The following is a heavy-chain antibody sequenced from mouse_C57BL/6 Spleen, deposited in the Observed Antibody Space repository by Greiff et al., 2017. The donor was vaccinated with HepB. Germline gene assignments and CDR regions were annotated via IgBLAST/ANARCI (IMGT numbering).Heavy chain of an antibody. CDR1: GFTFSDYG. J-gene: IGHJ2*01. D-gene: IGHD4-1*01. Sequence: DVQLKESGGGLVKPGGSLKLSCAASGFTFSDYGMHWVRQAPEKGLEWVAYISSGSSTIYYADTVKGRFTISRDNAKNTLFLQMTSLRSEDTAMYYCAMAGTFDYWGQGTTLTVSS. CDR3: AMAGTFDY. CDR2: ISSGSSTI. V-gene: IGHV5-17*01.